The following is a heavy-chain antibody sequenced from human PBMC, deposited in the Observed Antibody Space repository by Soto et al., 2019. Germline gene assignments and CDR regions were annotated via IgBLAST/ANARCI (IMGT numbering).Heavy chain of an antibody. J-gene: IGHJ4*01. D-gene: IGHD4-17*01. V-gene: IGHV1-69*13. CDR2: IIPIVGTA. Sequence: SLVKVSCKASGGTFSCYSISWVPQAPGQGLEWMGGIIPIVGTANYAQKFQRRVTITADESTSTAYMELCSLRSEDTAVYYGARHRSTPDDYELGFDDWGQGTRVTVSS. CDR1: GGTFSCYS. CDR3: ARHRSTPDDYELGFDD.